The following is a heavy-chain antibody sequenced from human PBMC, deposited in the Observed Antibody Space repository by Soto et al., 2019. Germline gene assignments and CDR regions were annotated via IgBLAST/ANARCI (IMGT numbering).Heavy chain of an antibody. J-gene: IGHJ4*02. V-gene: IGHV1-18*01. CDR1: GYTFTNYD. D-gene: IGHD1-26*01. CDR3: ARGWELEY. CDR2: ISTYNGDT. Sequence: QVQLVQSGAEVKKPGASVKVSCKTSGYTFTNYDINWVRQAPGQGLEWMGSISTYNGDTDYAQKLQGRVTMTTDTSTTTAYMGLTSLTSDDTAVYFCARGWELEYWGQGTLVSVSS.